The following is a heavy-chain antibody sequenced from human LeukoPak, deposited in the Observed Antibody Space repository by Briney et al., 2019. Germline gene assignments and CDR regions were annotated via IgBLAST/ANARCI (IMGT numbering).Heavy chain of an antibody. CDR3: GLGGAYYYDSTASELGMDV. Sequence: GGSLRLSCAASGFTFSSYSMNWVRQAPGKGLEWLSYISSSSSTIYYAVSVKGRFTISRDNAKNSLYLQMNSLRDEDTAVYYCGLGGAYYYDSTASELGMDVWGQGTTVTVSS. CDR2: ISSSSSTI. V-gene: IGHV3-48*02. J-gene: IGHJ6*02. D-gene: IGHD3-22*01. CDR1: GFTFSSYS.